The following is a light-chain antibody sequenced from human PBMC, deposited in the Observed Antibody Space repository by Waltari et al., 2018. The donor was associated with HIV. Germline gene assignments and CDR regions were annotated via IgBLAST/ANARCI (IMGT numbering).Light chain of an antibody. Sequence: QPKMTQAPSASKTPGQRITMSCSGGRSNIGHNFIPWYQQFPGLAPRLVIYRNDQRPTGVPGRFSGSKSGTSAFLAITGLRLEDEATYICASWDDTLGHWIFGGGTKLTVL. J-gene: IGLJ3*02. CDR2: RND. CDR3: ASWDDTLGHWI. V-gene: IGLV1-47*01. CDR1: RSNIGHNF.